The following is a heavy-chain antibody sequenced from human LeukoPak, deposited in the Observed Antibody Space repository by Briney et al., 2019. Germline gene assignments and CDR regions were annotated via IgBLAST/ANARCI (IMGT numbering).Heavy chain of an antibody. J-gene: IGHJ4*02. Sequence: GASVKVSCKASGGTFSSYAISWMRQAPGQGLEWMGGIIHIFGTANYAQKFQGRVTITADESTSTAYMELSSLRSEDTAVYYCARDSYYYDSSGNYWGQGTLVTVSS. V-gene: IGHV1-69*13. CDR3: ARDSYYYDSSGNY. CDR1: GGTFSSYA. D-gene: IGHD3-22*01. CDR2: IIHIFGTA.